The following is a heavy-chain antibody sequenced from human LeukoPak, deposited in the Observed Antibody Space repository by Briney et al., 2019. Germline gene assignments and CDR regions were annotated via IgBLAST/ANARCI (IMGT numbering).Heavy chain of an antibody. J-gene: IGHJ1*01. D-gene: IGHD6-6*01. V-gene: IGHV3-21*01. Sequence: GRSLRLSCAASGFTFSSYSMNWVRQAPGKGLEWVSSISSSSTYIYYADSVKGRFTISRDDAKNSLYLQMNSLRAEDTAVYYCARDLSSSSTAYLQHWGQGTLVTVSS. CDR2: ISSSSTYI. CDR1: GFTFSSYS. CDR3: ARDLSSSSTAYLQH.